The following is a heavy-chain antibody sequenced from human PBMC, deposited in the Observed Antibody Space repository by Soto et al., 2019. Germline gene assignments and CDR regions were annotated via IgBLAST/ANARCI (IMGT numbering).Heavy chain of an antibody. CDR2: ISAYNGNT. J-gene: IGHJ4*02. CDR1: GYTFTSYG. CDR3: ARDRRIQLWFIPLSDY. Sequence: QAQLVQSGAEVKKPGASVQVSCKASGYTFTSYGITWVRQAPGQGLEWMGWISAYNGNTNYAQKLQGRVTMTTDTSPSTAYMELRSLRSDDTAVYYCARDRRIQLWFIPLSDYWGQGTLVTVSS. D-gene: IGHD5-18*01. V-gene: IGHV1-18*01.